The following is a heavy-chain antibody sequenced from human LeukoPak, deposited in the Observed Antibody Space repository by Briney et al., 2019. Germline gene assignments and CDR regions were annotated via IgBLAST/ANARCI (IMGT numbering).Heavy chain of an antibody. D-gene: IGHD3-3*02. V-gene: IGHV1-2*02. J-gene: IGHJ4*02. CDR2: MYPNSGDT. Sequence: ASVKVSCKASVYTFTNFYIHWVRQAPGQGLEWMGWMYPNSGDTSYAREFQDRVTMTRDTSLNTAYMELSRLRSDDTAVYFCARRPINCIIANCYVDYWGQGTLVTVSS. CDR3: ARRPINCIIANCYVDY. CDR1: VYTFTNFY.